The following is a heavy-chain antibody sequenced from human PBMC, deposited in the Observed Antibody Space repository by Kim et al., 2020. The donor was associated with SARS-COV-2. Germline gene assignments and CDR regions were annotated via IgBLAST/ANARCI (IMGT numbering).Heavy chain of an antibody. D-gene: IGHD3-9*01. CDR3: ARHYSPYDILTGYYHYYYYGMDV. CDR1: GGSISSYY. Sequence: SETLSLTCNVSGGSISSYYWSWIRQPPGKGLEWIGYIYYSGSTNHNPALKSRVTISVDTSKNQFSLKLSSVTAADTAVYYCARHYSPYDILTGYYHYYYYGMDVWGQGTTVTVSS. CDR2: IYYSGST. V-gene: IGHV4-59*08. J-gene: IGHJ6*02.